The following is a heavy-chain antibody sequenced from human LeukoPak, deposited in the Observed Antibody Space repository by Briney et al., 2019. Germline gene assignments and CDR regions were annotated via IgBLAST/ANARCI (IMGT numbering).Heavy chain of an antibody. CDR1: GGSISSSSYY. CDR3: AKDRDTEEYFQH. J-gene: IGHJ1*01. CDR2: IYYSGST. Sequence: PSETLSLTCTVSGGSISSSSYYWGWIRQPPGKGLEWIGSIYYSGSTYYNPSLKSRVTISVDTSKNQFSLKLSSVTAADTAVYYCAKDRDTEEYFQHWGQGTLVTVSS. D-gene: IGHD5-18*01. V-gene: IGHV4-39*07.